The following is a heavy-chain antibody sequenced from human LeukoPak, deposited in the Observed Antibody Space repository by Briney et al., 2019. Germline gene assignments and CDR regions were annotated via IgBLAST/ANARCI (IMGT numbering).Heavy chain of an antibody. V-gene: IGHV3-7*01. CDR3: ARDKPTTAVDY. D-gene: IGHD4-17*01. Sequence: GGSLRLSCAASGFTFRSYWMSWVRQAPGKGLEWVANIKQDGSEKYYVDSVKGRFTISRDNAKNSLYLQMNSLRAEDTAVYYCARDKPTTAVDYWGQGTLVTVSS. CDR2: IKQDGSEK. J-gene: IGHJ4*02. CDR1: GFTFRSYW.